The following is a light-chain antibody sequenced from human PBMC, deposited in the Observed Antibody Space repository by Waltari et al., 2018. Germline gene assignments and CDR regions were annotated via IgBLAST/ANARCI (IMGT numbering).Light chain of an antibody. J-gene: IGKJ3*01. CDR1: QDIASA. CDR2: DAS. Sequence: AIQLTQSPSSLSASVGHRITITCRASQDIASALAWYVQKPGKAPQLLIYDASTLESGVPSRFSGSGSGTDFTLPISGLQPEDFATYYCQQFINYPLTFGPGTTVDIK. CDR3: QQFINYPLT. V-gene: IGKV1D-13*01.